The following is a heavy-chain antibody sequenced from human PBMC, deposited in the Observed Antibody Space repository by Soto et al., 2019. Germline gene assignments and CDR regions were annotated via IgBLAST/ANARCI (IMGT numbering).Heavy chain of an antibody. V-gene: IGHV1-69*08. CDR3: AGDPDSHYNDSHASSYP. CDR2: IIPIIGII. Sequence: QVQLVQSGAEVKKPGSSVKVSCKASGGTFSTYTITWVRQAPGQGLEWMGRIIPIIGIINYAQKFQGRVTISADXXXRXXYMELTGLRSDDTAVYYCAGDPDSHYNDSHASSYPWGQGTLVTVSS. D-gene: IGHD4-4*01. CDR1: GGTFSTYT. J-gene: IGHJ5*02.